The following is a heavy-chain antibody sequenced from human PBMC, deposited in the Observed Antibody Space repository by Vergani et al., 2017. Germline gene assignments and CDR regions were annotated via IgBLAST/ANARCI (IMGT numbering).Heavy chain of an antibody. CDR1: GFTFSSYG. CDR3: AKDTYYYGSGSYSPXPDY. CDR2: ISYDGSNK. J-gene: IGHJ4*02. Sequence: QVQLVESGGGVVQPGRSLRLSCAASGFTFSSYGMHWVRQAPGKGLEWVAVISYDGSNKYYADSVKGRFTISRDNSKNTLYLQMNSLRAEDTAVYYCAKDTYYYGSGSYSPXPDYWGQGTLVTVSS. D-gene: IGHD3-10*01. V-gene: IGHV3-30*18.